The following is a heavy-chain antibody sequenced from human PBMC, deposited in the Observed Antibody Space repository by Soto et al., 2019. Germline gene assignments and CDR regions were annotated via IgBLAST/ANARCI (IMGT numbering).Heavy chain of an antibody. CDR1: GGSISSGDYY. CDR2: IYYSGST. J-gene: IGHJ6*02. CDR3: ARVSPLSYYYGTDV. Sequence: QVQLQESGPGLVKPSQTLSLTCTVSGGSISSGDYYWSWIRQPPGKGLEWIGYIYYSGSTYYNPSLKSRVTISLDTSKNQFSLKLRCVTAADTAVYYCARVSPLSYYYGTDVRGQGTTVTVSS. V-gene: IGHV4-30-4*01.